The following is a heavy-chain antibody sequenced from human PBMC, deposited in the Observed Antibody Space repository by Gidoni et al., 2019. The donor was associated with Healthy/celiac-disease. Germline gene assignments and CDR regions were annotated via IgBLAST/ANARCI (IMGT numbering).Heavy chain of an antibody. CDR2: ISAYNGNT. CDR3: ARDPPRGYSYGPNHGYYYYYGMDV. CDR1: GYTFTSYG. V-gene: IGHV1-18*01. Sequence: QVQLVQSGAEVKKPGASVKVSCKASGYTFTSYGISWVRQAPGQGLEWMGWISAYNGNTNYAQKLQGRVTMTTDTSTSTAYMELRSLRSDDTAVYYCARDPPRGYSYGPNHGYYYYYGMDVWGQGTTVTVSS. J-gene: IGHJ6*02. D-gene: IGHD5-18*01.